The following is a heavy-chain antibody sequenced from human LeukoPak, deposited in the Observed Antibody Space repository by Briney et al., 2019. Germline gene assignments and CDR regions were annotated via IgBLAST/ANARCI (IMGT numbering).Heavy chain of an antibody. Sequence: GGSLRLSCAASGFTFSSYSMNWVRQAPGKGLEWVSYISSSSSTIYYADSVKGRFTISRDNAKNSLYLQMNSLRAEDTAVYYCACWDSSGYYYYDAFDIWGQGTMVTVSS. CDR2: ISSSSSTI. J-gene: IGHJ3*02. CDR3: ACWDSSGYYYYDAFDI. CDR1: GFTFSSYS. V-gene: IGHV3-48*04. D-gene: IGHD3-22*01.